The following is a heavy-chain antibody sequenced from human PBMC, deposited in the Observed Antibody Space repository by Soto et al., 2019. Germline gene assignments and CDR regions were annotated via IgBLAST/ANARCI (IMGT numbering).Heavy chain of an antibody. CDR1: GFTFSGSA. V-gene: IGHV3-73*01. Sequence: PGGSLRLSCAASGFTFSGSAMHWVRQASGKGLEWVGRIRSKANSYATAYAASVKGRFTISRDDSKNTAYLQMNSLKTEDTAVYYCTRRKDGPGDYYYYYGRDVWGQVTTVTVSS. CDR3: TRRKDGPGDYYYYYGRDV. J-gene: IGHJ6*02. D-gene: IGHD2-15*01. CDR2: IRSKANSYAT.